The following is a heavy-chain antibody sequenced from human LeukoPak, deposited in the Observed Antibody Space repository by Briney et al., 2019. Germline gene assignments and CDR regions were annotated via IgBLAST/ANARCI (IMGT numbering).Heavy chain of an antibody. V-gene: IGHV1-69*13. D-gene: IGHD3-10*01. CDR2: IIPIFGTA. CDR1: GYTFTTYA. J-gene: IGHJ6*03. Sequence: SVKVSCKASGYTFTTYAMNWLRQAPGQGLEWMGGIIPIFGTANYAQKFQGRVTITADESTSTAYMELSSLRSEDTAVYYCARTTTMVRGVTNYYYYYMDVWGKGTTVTISS. CDR3: ARTTTMVRGVTNYYYYYMDV.